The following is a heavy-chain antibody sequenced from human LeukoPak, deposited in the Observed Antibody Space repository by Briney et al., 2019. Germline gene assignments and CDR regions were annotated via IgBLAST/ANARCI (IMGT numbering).Heavy chain of an antibody. V-gene: IGHV4-30-4*08. CDR3: ARGKGYSYGIDY. CDR2: IYNSGST. D-gene: IGHD5-18*01. CDR1: GGSIISSDYH. Sequence: SETLSLTCTVSGGSIISSDYHWGWIRQAPGKGLEWIGHIYNSGSTHYNPSLKSRVTISSDTSKNQFSLKLSSVTAADTAVYYCARGKGYSYGIDYWGQGTLVTVSS. J-gene: IGHJ4*02.